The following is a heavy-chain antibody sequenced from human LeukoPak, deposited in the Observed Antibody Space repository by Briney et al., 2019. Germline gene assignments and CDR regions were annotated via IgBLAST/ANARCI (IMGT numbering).Heavy chain of an antibody. D-gene: IGHD6-6*01. CDR2: IYHSGST. CDR3: ARSSSSPRLDY. CDR1: RGSISSGAYY. V-gene: IGHV4-31*03. J-gene: IGHJ4*02. Sequence: PSQTLSLTCTVSRGSISSGAYYWSWIRQHPGKGLEWLGYIYHSGSTYYNPSLEGRISISLDTSKNQFSLKLSSVTAADTAVYYCARSSSSPRLDYWGQGTLVTVSS.